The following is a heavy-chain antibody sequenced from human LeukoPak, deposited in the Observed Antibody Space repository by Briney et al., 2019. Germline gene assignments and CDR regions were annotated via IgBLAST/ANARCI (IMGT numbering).Heavy chain of an antibody. Sequence: GGSLRLSCAASGFTFSSYSMNWVRQAPGKGLEWVSAIGSDGKTYYADSVKGRFTISRDNSKNTLYLQMNSLRAEDTAVYHCARQSGRSGWYNDYWGQGALVAVSS. J-gene: IGHJ4*02. CDR2: IGSDGKT. CDR1: GFTFSSYS. D-gene: IGHD6-19*01. CDR3: ARQSGRSGWYNDY. V-gene: IGHV3-23*01.